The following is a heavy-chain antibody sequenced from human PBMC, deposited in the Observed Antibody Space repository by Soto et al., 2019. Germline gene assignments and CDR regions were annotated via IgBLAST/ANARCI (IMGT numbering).Heavy chain of an antibody. D-gene: IGHD6-13*01. CDR2: ISSDGTTT. CDR3: VSGKVEAGFDY. V-gene: IGHV3-74*01. J-gene: IGHJ4*02. Sequence: QPGGSLRRSCVASEFTFTHYWMHWVRQAPGKGLVWVSRISSDGTTTNYADSVKGRFTISRDNAKNTLYLQMTSLRVEDRAIYYCVSGKVEAGFDYWGQGA. CDR1: EFTFTHYW.